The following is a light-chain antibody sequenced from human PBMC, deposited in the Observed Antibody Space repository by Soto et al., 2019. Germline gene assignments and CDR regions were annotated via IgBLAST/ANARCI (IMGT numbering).Light chain of an antibody. V-gene: IGKV3-11*01. J-gene: IGKJ4*01. CDR2: DAS. Sequence: EIVLTQSPATLSLSPRETATLSCGASQSVGDDLAWFQQIPGQTPRLLIYDASNRATGIPARFSGSGSGTDFTLTISSLEPEDFAVYYCQQRSSWPLTFGGGTKVEIK. CDR1: QSVGDD. CDR3: QQRSSWPLT.